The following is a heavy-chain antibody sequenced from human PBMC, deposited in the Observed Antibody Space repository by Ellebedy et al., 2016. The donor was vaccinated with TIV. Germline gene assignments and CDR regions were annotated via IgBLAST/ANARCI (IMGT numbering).Heavy chain of an antibody. CDR2: INPSGGST. CDR3: ARSTVRGKYYFDY. V-gene: IGHV1-46*01. CDR1: GYTFTSYY. Sequence: AASVKVSCKASGYTFTSYYMHWVRQAPGLGLEWMGIINPSGGSTRYAQKFQGRITVTRDTSTSTLYMELSSLRSEDTAVYYCARSTVRGKYYFDYWGQGTLVTVSS. J-gene: IGHJ4*02. D-gene: IGHD3-10*01.